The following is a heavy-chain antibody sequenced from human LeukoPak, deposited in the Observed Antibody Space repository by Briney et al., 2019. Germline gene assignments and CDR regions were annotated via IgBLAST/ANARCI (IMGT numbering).Heavy chain of an antibody. CDR3: ARPNYYGSGSSAGY. Sequence: GESLKISCKGSGYYFPSYWIGWVRQTPGKGLEWMGIIYPGDSDTTYSPSFQGQVTISADKYISTAYLQWSSLKASDTAMYYCARPNYYGSGSSAGYWGQGTLVTVSS. CDR2: IYPGDSDT. D-gene: IGHD3-10*01. V-gene: IGHV5-51*01. J-gene: IGHJ4*02. CDR1: GYYFPSYW.